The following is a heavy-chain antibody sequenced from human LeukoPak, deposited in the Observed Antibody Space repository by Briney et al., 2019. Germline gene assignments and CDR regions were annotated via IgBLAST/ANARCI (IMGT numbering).Heavy chain of an antibody. CDR3: ARGAPERISSSTNYYFDY. V-gene: IGHV3-30-3*01. D-gene: IGHD6-6*01. CDR1: GFTFSSYA. CDR2: ISYDGNNK. J-gene: IGHJ4*02. Sequence: PGRSLRLSCAASGFTFSSYAMYWVRQAPGKGLEWVAVISYDGNNKYYADSVKGRFTISRDDSKNTLSLQMNSLRAEDTAVYYCARGAPERISSSTNYYFDYWGQGTLVTVPS.